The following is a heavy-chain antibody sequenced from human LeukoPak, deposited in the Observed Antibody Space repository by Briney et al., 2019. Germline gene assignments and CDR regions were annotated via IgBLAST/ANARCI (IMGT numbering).Heavy chain of an antibody. V-gene: IGHV1-2*02. Sequence: ASVKVSRKASGYTFTGYYMHWVRQAPGQGLEWMGWINPNSGGTNYAQKFQGRVTMTRDTSISTAYMELSRLRSDDTAVYYCATDRRDSLGNWFDPWGQGTLVTVSS. CDR1: GYTFTGYY. CDR3: ATDRRDSLGNWFDP. J-gene: IGHJ5*02. CDR2: INPNSGGT. D-gene: IGHD1-26*01.